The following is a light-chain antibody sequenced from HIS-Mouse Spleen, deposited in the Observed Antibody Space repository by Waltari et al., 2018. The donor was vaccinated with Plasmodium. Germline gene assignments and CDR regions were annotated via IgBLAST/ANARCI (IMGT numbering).Light chain of an antibody. CDR3: QAWDSSTVV. Sequence: YELTQPPSVSVSPGQTASITCSGDKLGDNYACWYQQKPGQSPVLVIYQDTKRPSGIPERFSGSNSGNTATLTISGTQAMDEADYYCQAWDSSTVVFGGGTKLTVL. CDR2: QDT. CDR1: KLGDNY. J-gene: IGLJ2*01. V-gene: IGLV3-1*01.